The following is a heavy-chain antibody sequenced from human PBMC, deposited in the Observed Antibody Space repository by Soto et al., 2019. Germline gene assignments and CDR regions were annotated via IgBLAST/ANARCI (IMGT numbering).Heavy chain of an antibody. CDR2: ISAYNGNT. Sequence: ASVKVSCKASGYTFTSYGISWVRQAPGQGLEWMGWISAYNGNTNYAQKLQGRVTMTTDTSTSTAYMELRSLRSDDTAVYYCARDLNDGDYHGAYFDYWGQGTLVTVSS. D-gene: IGHD4-17*01. CDR3: ARDLNDGDYHGAYFDY. J-gene: IGHJ4*02. CDR1: GYTFTSYG. V-gene: IGHV1-18*01.